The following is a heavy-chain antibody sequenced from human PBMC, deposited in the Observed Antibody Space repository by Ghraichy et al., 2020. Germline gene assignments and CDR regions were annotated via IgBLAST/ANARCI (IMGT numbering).Heavy chain of an antibody. V-gene: IGHV1-8*01. J-gene: IGHJ4*02. D-gene: IGHD3-9*01. CDR1: GYTFTSYD. CDR2: MNPNSGNT. CDR3: AREGVYYDILTGYPAGAFDY. Sequence: ASVKVSCKASGYTFTSYDINWVRQATGQGLEWMGWMNPNSGNTGYAQKFQGRVTMTRNTSISTAYMELSSLRSEDTAVYYCAREGVYYDILTGYPAGAFDYWGQGTLVTVSS.